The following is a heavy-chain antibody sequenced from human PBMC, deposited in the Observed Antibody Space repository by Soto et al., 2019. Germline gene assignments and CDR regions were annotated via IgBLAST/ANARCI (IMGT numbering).Heavy chain of an antibody. CDR3: ARDFTTAETPGDDFDY. Sequence: PGGSLRLSCAASGFTFTSYWMHWVRQVPGKGLVWVSRINGDGSYASYADFVKGRFTISRDNAKNTVHLQMNSLSAEDTAVYYCARDFTTAETPGDDFDYWGQGIPVTV. CDR1: GFTFTSYW. V-gene: IGHV3-74*01. J-gene: IGHJ4*02. D-gene: IGHD4-17*01. CDR2: INGDGSYA.